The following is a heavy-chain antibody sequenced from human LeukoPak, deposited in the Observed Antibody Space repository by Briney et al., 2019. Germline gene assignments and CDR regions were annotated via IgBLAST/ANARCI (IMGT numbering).Heavy chain of an antibody. D-gene: IGHD1-26*01. CDR3: TKDSFGAVRDS. CDR1: GDSMIDNNFY. Sequence: PSETLSLTCTVSGDSMIDNNFYWGWTRQSPQKGLEWIASIYYNGRSLYNPSLRSRVTISLDAPKNQIFLKLSSVTAADTAAYYCTKDSFGAVRDSWGRGILVTVSS. V-gene: IGHV4-39*07. J-gene: IGHJ5*02. CDR2: IYYNGRS.